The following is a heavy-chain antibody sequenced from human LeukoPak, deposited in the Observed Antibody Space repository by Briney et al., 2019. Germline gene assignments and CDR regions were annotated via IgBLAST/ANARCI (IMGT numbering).Heavy chain of an antibody. CDR2: ISYDGSNK. CDR3: AREHGHLEWLFNDY. Sequence: GRSLRLSCAASGFTFSSYAMHWVRQAPGRGLEWVAVISYDGSNKYYADSVKGRFTISRDNSKNTLYLQMSSLRAEDTAVYYCAREHGHLEWLFNDYWGQGTLVTVSS. CDR1: GFTFSSYA. J-gene: IGHJ4*02. D-gene: IGHD3-3*01. V-gene: IGHV3-30-3*01.